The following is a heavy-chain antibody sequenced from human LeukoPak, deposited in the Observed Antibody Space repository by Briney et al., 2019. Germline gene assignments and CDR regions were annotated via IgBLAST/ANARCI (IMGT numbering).Heavy chain of an antibody. CDR3: ARDGDSSGYLLFDY. Sequence: ASVKVSCKASGYTFTGYYMHWVRQAPGQGLEWMGWTNPNSGGTNYAQKFQGWVTMTRDTSISTAYMELSRLRSDDTAVYYCARDGDSSGYLLFDYWGQGTLVTVSS. J-gene: IGHJ4*02. CDR2: TNPNSGGT. D-gene: IGHD3-22*01. CDR1: GYTFTGYY. V-gene: IGHV1-2*04.